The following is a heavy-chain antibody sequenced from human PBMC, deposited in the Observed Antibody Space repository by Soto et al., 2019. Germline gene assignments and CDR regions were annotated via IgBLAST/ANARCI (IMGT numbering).Heavy chain of an antibody. CDR2: ISWNSGSI. CDR1: GFTFDDYA. V-gene: IGHV3-9*01. D-gene: IGHD6-13*01. CDR3: SGGIAAAGKDY. Sequence: GGSLRLSCAASGFTFDDYAMHWVRQAPGKGLEWVSGISWNSGSIGYADSVKGRFTISRDNAKNSLYLQMNSLRAEDTALYYCSGGIAAAGKDYWGQGTLVTVSS. J-gene: IGHJ4*02.